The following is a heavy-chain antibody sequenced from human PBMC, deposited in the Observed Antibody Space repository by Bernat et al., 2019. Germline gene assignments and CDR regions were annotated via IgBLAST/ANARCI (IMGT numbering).Heavy chain of an antibody. CDR3: ARDPYYYDSSGPIPFDI. J-gene: IGHJ3*02. V-gene: IGHV3-53*04. D-gene: IGHD3-22*01. CDR2: IYSGGST. CDR1: GFTVSSNY. Sequence: EVQLVESGGGLVQPGGSLRLSCAASGFTVSSNYMSWVRQAPGKGLGWVSVIYSGGSTYYADSVKGRFTISRHKSKNTLYLQMNSLRAEDTAVYYCARDPYYYDSSGPIPFDIWGQGTMVTVSS.